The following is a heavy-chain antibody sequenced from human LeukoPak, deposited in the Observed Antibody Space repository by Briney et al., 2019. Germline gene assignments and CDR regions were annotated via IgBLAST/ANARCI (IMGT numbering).Heavy chain of an antibody. J-gene: IGHJ4*02. CDR1: GFTFDDYA. Sequence: GGSLRLSCAASGFTFDDYAMRWVRQAPGKGLEWVSGISWNSGSIGYADSVKGRFTISRDNAKNSLYLQMNSLRAEDTALYYCAKDSSLMTGSFDYWGQGTLVTVSS. V-gene: IGHV3-9*01. CDR3: AKDSSLMTGSFDY. CDR2: ISWNSGSI. D-gene: IGHD3-9*01.